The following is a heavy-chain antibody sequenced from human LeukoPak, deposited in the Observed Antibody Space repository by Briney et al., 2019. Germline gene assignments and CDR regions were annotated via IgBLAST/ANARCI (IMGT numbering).Heavy chain of an antibody. CDR1: GITFSSYS. V-gene: IGHV3-21*01. D-gene: IGHD6-13*01. Sequence: PGGSLRLSCVGSGITFSSYSINWVRQAPGKGLEWVSSISSSSTFKNFAESLKGRFTISRDNAQNSVFLQVNSLRAEDTAVYYCATFGVTAAGDAFDIWGQGTMVAVSS. CDR2: ISSSSTFK. J-gene: IGHJ3*02. CDR3: ATFGVTAAGDAFDI.